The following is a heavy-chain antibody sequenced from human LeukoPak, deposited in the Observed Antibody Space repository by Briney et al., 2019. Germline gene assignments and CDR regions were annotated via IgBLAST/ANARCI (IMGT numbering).Heavy chain of an antibody. J-gene: IGHJ3*02. CDR3: ARALGSYAFDI. D-gene: IGHD3-16*02. CDR2: ISSSGSTI. CDR1: GFTFSDYY. Sequence: GGSLRLSCAASGFTFSDYYMSWIRRAPGKGLECFSCISSSGSTIYYADSVKGRFTISRDNAKNSLYLQMNSLRAEDTAVYYCARALGSYAFDIWGQGTMVTVSS. V-gene: IGHV3-11*04.